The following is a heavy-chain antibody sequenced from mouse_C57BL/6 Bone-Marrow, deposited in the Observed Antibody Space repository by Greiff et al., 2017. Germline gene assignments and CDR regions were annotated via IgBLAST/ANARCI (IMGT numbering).Heavy chain of an antibody. J-gene: IGHJ1*03. V-gene: IGHV5-6*01. CDR2: ISSGGSYT. CDR1: GFTFSSYG. CDR3: ARQGYYYGSDWYVEV. D-gene: IGHD1-1*01. Sequence: EVKLVESGGDLVKPGGSLKLSCAASGFTFSSYGMSWVRQTPDKGLEWVATISSGGSYTYYPDSVKGRVTISRDNAKNTLYLQMSSRKSEDTAMYYCARQGYYYGSDWYVEVWGTGTTVTGAS.